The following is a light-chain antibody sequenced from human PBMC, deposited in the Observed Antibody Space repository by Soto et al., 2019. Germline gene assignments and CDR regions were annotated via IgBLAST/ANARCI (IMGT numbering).Light chain of an antibody. CDR3: QQYGSSSYT. CDR1: QSVSSSY. CDR2: GAS. J-gene: IGKJ2*01. Sequence: PGERATLSCRASQSVSSSYLAWYQQKPGQAPRLLIYGASSRATGIPDRFSGSGSGTDFTLTISRLEPEDFAVYYCQQYGSSSYTFGQGTKLEIK. V-gene: IGKV3-20*01.